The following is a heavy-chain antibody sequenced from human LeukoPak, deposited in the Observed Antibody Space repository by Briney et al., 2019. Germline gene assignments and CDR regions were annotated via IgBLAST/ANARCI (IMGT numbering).Heavy chain of an antibody. CDR3: SRDGGTAGEFDY. J-gene: IGHJ4*02. CDR1: GFTLSSDW. D-gene: IGHD2-15*01. V-gene: IGHV3-7*05. Sequence: GGSLRLSCAASGFTLSSDWMTWVRQAPGKGLEWVANIRQDGGGKDYVDSVKGRFTISRDNAKNSLYLQMNSLRAEDTAVYYCSRDGGTAGEFDYWGQGTLVIVSS. CDR2: IRQDGGGK.